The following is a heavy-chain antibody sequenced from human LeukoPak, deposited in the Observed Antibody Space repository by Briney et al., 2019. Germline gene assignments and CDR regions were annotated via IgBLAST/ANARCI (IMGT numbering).Heavy chain of an antibody. CDR2: ISAYNGNK. Sequence: ASVRLSCKTSGYTFTLYGITWVRQAPGQGLEWMGWISAYNGNKNYAQKFQDRVTMTTDTSTRTAYMELRSLRSDDTAVYYCSYAFDIWGQGTMVTVSS. V-gene: IGHV1-18*01. J-gene: IGHJ3*02. CDR1: GYTFTLYG. CDR3: SYAFDI.